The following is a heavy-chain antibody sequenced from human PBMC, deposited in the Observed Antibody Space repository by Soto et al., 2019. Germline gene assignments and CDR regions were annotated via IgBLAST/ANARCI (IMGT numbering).Heavy chain of an antibody. V-gene: IGHV1-18*01. D-gene: IGHD5-12*01. CDR3: AREGVAIYYHYGMDV. J-gene: IGHJ6*02. CDR1: GYTFTRSG. CDR2: ISTYNGDT. Sequence: QVQLVQSGAEVKKPGASVKVSCKASGYTFTRSGISWVRQAPGQGLEWMGWISTYNGDTNYAQTFQGRVTMTTDTSTSTVYMELRSLRSDDTAVYYCAREGVAIYYHYGMDVWGQGTPVTVSS.